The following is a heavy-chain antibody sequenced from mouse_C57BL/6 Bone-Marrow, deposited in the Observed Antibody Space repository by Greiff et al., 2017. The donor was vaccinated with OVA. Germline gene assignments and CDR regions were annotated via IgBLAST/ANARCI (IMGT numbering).Heavy chain of an antibody. CDR1: GFTFSDYY. Sequence: DVQLVESEGGLVQPGSSMKLSCTASGFTFSDYYMAWVRQVPEKGLEWVANINYDGSSTYYLDSLKSRFIISRDNAKNILYLQMSSLKSEDTATYYCARVGGTSWYFDVWGTGTTVTVSS. CDR3: ARVGGTSWYFDV. J-gene: IGHJ1*03. V-gene: IGHV5-16*01. CDR2: INYDGSST. D-gene: IGHD3-3*01.